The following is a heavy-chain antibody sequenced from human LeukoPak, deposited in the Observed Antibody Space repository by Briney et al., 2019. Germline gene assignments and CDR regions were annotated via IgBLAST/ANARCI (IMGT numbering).Heavy chain of an antibody. CDR2: ISGSGGST. V-gene: IGHV3-23*01. J-gene: IGHJ6*03. CDR3: AKVEGLYYYYYMDV. CDR1: GFTFSSYA. Sequence: PGGSLRLSCAASGFTFSSYAMSWVRQAPGKGLEWVSAISGSGGSTYYADSVKGRFTISRDNSKNTLYLQMNSLRAEDTAVYYCAKVEGLYYYYYMDVWGKGTTVTVSS.